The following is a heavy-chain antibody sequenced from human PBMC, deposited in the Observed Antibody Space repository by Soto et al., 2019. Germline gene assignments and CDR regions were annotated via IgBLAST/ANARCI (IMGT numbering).Heavy chain of an antibody. Sequence: ASVKVSCKASGYTFTSYAMRWVRQAPGQRLEWMGWINAGNGNTKYSQKFQGRVTITRDTSASTAYMELSSLRSEDTAVYYCARTYSSSSLWGSDYYYYMDVWGKGTTVTVSS. V-gene: IGHV1-3*01. CDR1: GYTFTSYA. D-gene: IGHD6-6*01. CDR3: ARTYSSSSLWGSDYYYYMDV. J-gene: IGHJ6*03. CDR2: INAGNGNT.